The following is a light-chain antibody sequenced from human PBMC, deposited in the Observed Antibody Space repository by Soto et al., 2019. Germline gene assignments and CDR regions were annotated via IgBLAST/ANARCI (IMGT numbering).Light chain of an antibody. CDR1: QTINSK. J-gene: IGKJ2*01. CDR3: HQYETYFRYT. Sequence: DIQMTQSPSTLSASVGDRVTITCRASQTINSKLAWYQKKPGQAPKLLIFDGYNLESGVPSRFSGSGSGTEFTLSIGSLQPDDFATYYCHQYETYFRYTFGQGNKLDIK. CDR2: DGY. V-gene: IGKV1-5*01.